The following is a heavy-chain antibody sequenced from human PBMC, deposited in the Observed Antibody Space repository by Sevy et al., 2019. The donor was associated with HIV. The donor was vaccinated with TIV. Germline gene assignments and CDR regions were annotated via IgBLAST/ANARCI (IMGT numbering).Heavy chain of an antibody. Sequence: GGSLRLSCAASGFTFSSYAMHWVCQAPGKGLEWVAVISYDGSNKYYADSVKGRFTISRDNSKNTLYLQMNSLRAEDTAVYYCARAQSQKLLWFGELLSPLDYWGQGTLVTVSS. J-gene: IGHJ4*02. V-gene: IGHV3-30-3*01. CDR2: ISYDGSNK. CDR3: ARAQSQKLLWFGELLSPLDY. CDR1: GFTFSSYA. D-gene: IGHD3-10*01.